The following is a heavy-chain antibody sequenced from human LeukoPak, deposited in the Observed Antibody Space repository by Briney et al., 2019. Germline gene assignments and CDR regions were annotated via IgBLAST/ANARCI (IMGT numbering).Heavy chain of an antibody. CDR3: ARVGAGYCSGGACYSLHYFDY. CDR1: GYRFTSYW. D-gene: IGHD2-15*01. Sequence: GASLQISCKGSGYRFTSYWIGWVRQLPGKGLEWMGIIYPGNSDTRYSPSFQGQVTISADKSISTAYLQWSSLKASDTAMYYCARVGAGYCSGGACYSLHYFDYWGQGTLVTVSS. CDR2: IYPGNSDT. V-gene: IGHV5-51*01. J-gene: IGHJ4*02.